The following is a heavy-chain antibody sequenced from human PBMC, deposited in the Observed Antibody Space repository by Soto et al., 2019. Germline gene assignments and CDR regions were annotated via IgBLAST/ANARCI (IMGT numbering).Heavy chain of an antibody. J-gene: IGHJ4*02. D-gene: IGHD5-18*01. CDR1: GFTFSSAW. Sequence: GSLRLSCAASGFTFSSAWMHWVRQAPGKGLEWVGRIKSKTDGGTTDYVAPVKGRFTISRDDSKTTLFLQMNSLKTEDTAVYYCATDSRYGSFDHWGQGALVTVSS. CDR3: ATDSRYGSFDH. V-gene: IGHV3-15*07. CDR2: IKSKTDGGTT.